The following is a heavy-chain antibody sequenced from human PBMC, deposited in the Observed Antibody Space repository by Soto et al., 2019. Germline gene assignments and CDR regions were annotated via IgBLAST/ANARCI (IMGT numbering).Heavy chain of an antibody. D-gene: IGHD3-3*01. V-gene: IGHV1-8*01. Sequence: GASVKVSCEASGDSFTSYDINWVRQATGQGLEWMGWMNPNSGNTGYAQKFQGRVTMTRNTSISTAYMELSSLRSEDTAVYYCALEGVTHAFDIWGQGTMVTVSS. CDR2: MNPNSGNT. CDR3: ALEGVTHAFDI. J-gene: IGHJ3*02. CDR1: GDSFTSYD.